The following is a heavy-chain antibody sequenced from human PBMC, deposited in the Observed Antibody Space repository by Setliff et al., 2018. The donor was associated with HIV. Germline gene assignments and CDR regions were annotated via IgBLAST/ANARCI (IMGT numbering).Heavy chain of an antibody. CDR2: IIPMFGIA. CDR1: GGTFSNYA. V-gene: IGHV1-69*10. Sequence: SVKVSCKASGGTFSNYAISWVRQAPRQGLEWMGGIIPMFGIADYAQKFQGRVTITADKSTDTAYMELSGLKYEDTAVHYCARDGLLVAGIRFDYWGQGTLVTVSS. D-gene: IGHD6-19*01. CDR3: ARDGLLVAGIRFDY. J-gene: IGHJ4*02.